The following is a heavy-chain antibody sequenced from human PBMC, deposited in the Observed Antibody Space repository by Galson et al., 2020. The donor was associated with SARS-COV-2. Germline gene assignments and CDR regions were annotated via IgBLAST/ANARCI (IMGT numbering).Heavy chain of an antibody. CDR1: GGSVSSGGYY. J-gene: IGHJ1*01. CDR2: IFNSEII. CDR3: ARGPDQKKLHH. V-gene: IGHV4-61*08. Sequence: ASETLSLTCTFSGGSVSSGGYYWSWIRQPPGKGLEWIGNIFNSEIIKYNPALSSRITMSVDTSKNQFSLNLSSVTAADTAVYYCARGPDQKKLHHWGQGTLVTVSS.